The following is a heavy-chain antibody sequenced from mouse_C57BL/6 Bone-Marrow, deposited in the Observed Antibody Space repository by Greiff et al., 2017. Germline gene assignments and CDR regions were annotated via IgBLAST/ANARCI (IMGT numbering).Heavy chain of an antibody. CDR2: IDPEDGDT. CDR1: GFNIKDDY. Sequence: VHVKQSGAELVRPGASVKLSCTASGFNIKDDYMHWVKQRPEQGLEWIGRIDPEDGDTEYAPKFQGKATMTADTSSNTAYLQLSSLTSEDTAVYYCTTSRWSSFAYWGQGTLVTVSA. V-gene: IGHV14-1*01. J-gene: IGHJ3*01. CDR3: TTSRWSSFAY. D-gene: IGHD2-3*01.